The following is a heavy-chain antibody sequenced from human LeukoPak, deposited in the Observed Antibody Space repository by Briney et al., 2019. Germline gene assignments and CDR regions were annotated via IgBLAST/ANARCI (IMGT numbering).Heavy chain of an antibody. CDR2: IYHSGST. D-gene: IGHD4-23*01. J-gene: IGHJ4*02. CDR3: ARNGGNSDFDY. Sequence: SETLSLTCAVSGGSISGSDWWSWVRRPPGKGLEWIGEIYHSGSTNYNPSLKSRVTISVDKSKNQFSLKLSFVTAADTAVYYCARNGGNSDFDYWGQGTLVTVSS. V-gene: IGHV4-4*02. CDR1: GGSISGSDW.